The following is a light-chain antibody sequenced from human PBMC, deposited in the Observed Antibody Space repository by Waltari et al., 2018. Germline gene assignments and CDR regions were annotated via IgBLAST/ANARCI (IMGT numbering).Light chain of an antibody. CDR2: GAS. V-gene: IGKV3-20*01. CDR3: QQYGSSPGWT. Sequence: EIVLTQSPGTLSLSPGERATLSCRASQSVSSSYLAWDQQKPGQAPRLLIYGASSRATGIPDRFSGSGSGTDFTLTISRLEPEDFAVYYCQQYGSSPGWTFGQGTKVEIK. CDR1: QSVSSSY. J-gene: IGKJ1*01.